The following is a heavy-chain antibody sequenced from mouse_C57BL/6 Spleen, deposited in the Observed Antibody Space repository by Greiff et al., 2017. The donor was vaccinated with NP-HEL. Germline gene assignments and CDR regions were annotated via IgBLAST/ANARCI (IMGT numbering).Heavy chain of an antibody. Sequence: EVQLQQSGPELVTPGASVKMSCKASGYTFTDYNMHWVKQSHGKSLEWIGYINPNNGGTSYNQKFKGKATLTVNKSSSTAYMELRSLTSEDSAVYYCARQLRLLDYAMDYWGQGTSVTVSS. CDR2: INPNNGGT. CDR1: GYTFTDYN. J-gene: IGHJ4*01. CDR3: ARQLRLLDYAMDY. D-gene: IGHD3-2*02. V-gene: IGHV1-22*01.